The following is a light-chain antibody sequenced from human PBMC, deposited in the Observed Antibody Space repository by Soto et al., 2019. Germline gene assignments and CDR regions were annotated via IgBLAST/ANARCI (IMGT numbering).Light chain of an antibody. Sequence: QSALTQPASVSGXXXXSXXXXCTGTSXXVGGFNYVSWYQQHPGKAPKLMIYDVTNRPSGVSYRFSGSKSGNTASLTISGLQAEDEADYYCNSYTSSSTYVFGTGTKLTVL. CDR1: SXXVGGFNY. CDR2: DVT. V-gene: IGLV2-14*03. J-gene: IGLJ1*01. CDR3: NSYTSSSTYV.